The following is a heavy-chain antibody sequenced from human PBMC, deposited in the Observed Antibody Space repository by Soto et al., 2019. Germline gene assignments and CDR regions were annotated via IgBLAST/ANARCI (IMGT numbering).Heavy chain of an antibody. CDR2: IGGSAVST. CDR3: AKDGYNIGFYFDS. Sequence: GGSLRLSCAASGFTFNKYAMNWVRQTPEKGLEWVASIGGSAVSTYYADSVKGRFTISRDVSKNMVFLQMTSLRVEDTALYYCAKDGYNIGFYFDSRGQGTRVTVSS. V-gene: IGHV3-23*01. J-gene: IGHJ4*02. D-gene: IGHD6-25*01. CDR1: GFTFNKYA.